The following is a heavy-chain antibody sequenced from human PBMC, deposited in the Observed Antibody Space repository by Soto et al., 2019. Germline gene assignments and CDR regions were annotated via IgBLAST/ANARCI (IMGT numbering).Heavy chain of an antibody. V-gene: IGHV4-39*01. CDR2: IYYSGST. CDR1: GGSISSSSYY. J-gene: IGHJ6*03. Sequence: SETLSLTCTVSGGSISSSSYYWGWIRQPPGKGLEWIGSIYYSGSTYYNPSLKSRVTISVDTSKNQFSLKLSSVTAADTAVYYCARLFEVQFYYMDVWGKGTTVTVSS. D-gene: IGHD1-1*01. CDR3: ARLFEVQFYYMDV.